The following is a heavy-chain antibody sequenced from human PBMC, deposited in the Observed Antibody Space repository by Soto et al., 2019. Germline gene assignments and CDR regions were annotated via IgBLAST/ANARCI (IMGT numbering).Heavy chain of an antibody. J-gene: IGHJ4*02. Sequence: PGGSLRLSCAASGFTFADAWMTWVRQAPGKGLEWVGRIKAKRSGGTTDFAAPVRDRFVLSRDDSKSTVYLQMSSLKTEDTAVYYCVAIFGRGPYWGLGTLVTVSS. CDR2: IKAKRSGGTT. CDR3: VAIFGRGPY. V-gene: IGHV3-15*01. D-gene: IGHD3-3*01. CDR1: GFTFADAW.